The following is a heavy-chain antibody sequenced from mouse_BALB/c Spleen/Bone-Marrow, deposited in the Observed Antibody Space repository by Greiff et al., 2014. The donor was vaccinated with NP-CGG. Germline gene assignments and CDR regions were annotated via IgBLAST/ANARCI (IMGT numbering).Heavy chain of an antibody. CDR1: GFSLTSYG. D-gene: IGHD1-1*01. V-gene: IGHV2-6-1*01. J-gene: IGHJ4*01. Sequence: QVQLQQSGPGLVAPSQSLSITCTISGFSLTSYGVHWVRQPPGKGLEWLVVIWSDGSTTYNSALKSRLSISKDNSKSQVFLKMNSLQTDDTAMYYCARHYGSSLYAMDYRGQGTSVTDSS. CDR3: ARHYGSSLYAMDY. CDR2: IWSDGST.